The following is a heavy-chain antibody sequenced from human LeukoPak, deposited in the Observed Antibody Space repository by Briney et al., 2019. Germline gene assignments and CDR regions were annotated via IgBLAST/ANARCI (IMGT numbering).Heavy chain of an antibody. V-gene: IGHV3-66*01. CDR3: ASTVASSAGIDY. D-gene: IGHD6-19*01. J-gene: IGHJ4*02. CDR1: GFTVSSNY. Sequence: GVALPLSCAASGFTVSSNYMSWIRQAPGKGLEWVSVIYSGGSTYYAHSLKGRFTISIDNSKNTLSLQLNSVSAGDTAVYYCASTVASSAGIDYWGQGTLVTVSS. CDR2: IYSGGST.